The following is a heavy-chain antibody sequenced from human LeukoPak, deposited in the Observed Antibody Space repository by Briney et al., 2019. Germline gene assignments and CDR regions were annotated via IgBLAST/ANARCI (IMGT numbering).Heavy chain of an antibody. CDR3: AKDGGSLGEVRD. J-gene: IGHJ4*02. CDR2: ISGGGGST. V-gene: IGHV3-23*01. CDR1: EFTFSSYA. Sequence: GGSLRLSCAASEFTFSSYAMNWVRQAPGKGLEWVSVISGGGGSTYYADSVMGRFTISRDNSKDTLYLQMNSLRAEDTAVYYCAKDGGSLGEVRDWGQGTLVTVSS. D-gene: IGHD3-16*01.